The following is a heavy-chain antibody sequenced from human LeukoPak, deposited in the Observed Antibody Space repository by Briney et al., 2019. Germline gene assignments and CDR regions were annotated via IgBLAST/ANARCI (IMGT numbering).Heavy chain of an antibody. J-gene: IGHJ4*02. CDR1: GGTFSSYA. CDR2: IIPILGIA. Sequence: SVKVSCKAYGGTFSSYAISWVRQAPGQGLEWMGRIIPILGIANYAQKFQGRVTITADKSTSTAYMELSSLRSEDTAVYYCATGSLLRFLEWLLHWGQGTLVTVSS. V-gene: IGHV1-69*04. D-gene: IGHD3-3*01. CDR3: ATGSLLRFLEWLLH.